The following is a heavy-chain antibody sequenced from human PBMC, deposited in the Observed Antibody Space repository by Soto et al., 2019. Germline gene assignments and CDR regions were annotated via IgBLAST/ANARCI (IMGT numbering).Heavy chain of an antibody. CDR1: GGSISSGDYY. V-gene: IGHV4-30-4*01. J-gene: IGHJ4*02. CDR3: ARGYTVDTARVYRTKYCFDY. D-gene: IGHD5-18*01. CDR2: IYYSGST. Sequence: QVQLQESDPGLVKPSQTLSLTCTVSGGSISSGDYYWSWIRQPPGKGLEWIGYIYYSGSTYYNPSRKSRVTISVDTSKNQFSLKLSSVTAADTAVYYCARGYTVDTARVYRTKYCFDYWGQGTLVTVSS.